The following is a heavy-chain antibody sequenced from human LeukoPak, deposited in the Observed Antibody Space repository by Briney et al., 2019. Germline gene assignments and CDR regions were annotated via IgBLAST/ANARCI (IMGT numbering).Heavy chain of an antibody. Sequence: PGGSLRLSCAAPGFTFGGYGMYWVRQAPGKGLEWVSGISWNSGSIGYADSVKGRFTISRDNAKNSLYLQMNSLRAEDTALYYCAKDVSSGWVFDYWGQGTLVTVSS. J-gene: IGHJ4*02. CDR1: GFTFGGYG. V-gene: IGHV3-9*01. D-gene: IGHD6-19*01. CDR3: AKDVSSGWVFDY. CDR2: ISWNSGSI.